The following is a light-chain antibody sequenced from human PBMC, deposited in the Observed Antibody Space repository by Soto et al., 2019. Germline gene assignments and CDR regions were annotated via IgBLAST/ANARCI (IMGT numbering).Light chain of an antibody. V-gene: IGKV3-11*01. J-gene: IGKJ1*01. CDR2: DAS. CDR3: QQRSNWHRT. Sequence: IVSTHSPATLSLSPGERATLSCRASQSVSSYLAWYQQKPGQAPRLLIYDASNRATGIPARFSGSGSGTDFTLTISSLEPDDFAVYYCQQRSNWHRTFGQGTKV. CDR1: QSVSSY.